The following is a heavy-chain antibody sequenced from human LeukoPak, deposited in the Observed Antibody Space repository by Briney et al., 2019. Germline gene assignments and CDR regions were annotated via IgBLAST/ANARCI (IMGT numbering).Heavy chain of an antibody. CDR1: GYSISSGYY. Sequence: SETLSLTCTVSGYSISSGYYWGWIRQPPGKGLEWIGSIYHSGSTYYNPSLKSRVTISVDTSKNQFSLKLSAVTAADTAVYYCARVWGSSSFVYWGQGTLVTVSS. V-gene: IGHV4-38-2*02. CDR3: ARVWGSSSFVY. J-gene: IGHJ4*02. CDR2: IYHSGST. D-gene: IGHD6-13*01.